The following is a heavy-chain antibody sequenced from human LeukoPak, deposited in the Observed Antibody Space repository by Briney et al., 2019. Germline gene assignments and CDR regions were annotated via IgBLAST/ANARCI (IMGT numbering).Heavy chain of an antibody. CDR1: GFTFSSYW. CDR2: IKQDGSEK. Sequence: GGSLRLSCAASGFTFSSYWMSWVRQAPGKGPEWVANIKQDGSEKYYVDSVKGRFTISRDNAKNSLYLQMNSLRAEDTALYYCAKDCYDFWSGSDYWGQGTLVTVSS. D-gene: IGHD3-3*01. V-gene: IGHV3-7*03. CDR3: AKDCYDFWSGSDY. J-gene: IGHJ4*02.